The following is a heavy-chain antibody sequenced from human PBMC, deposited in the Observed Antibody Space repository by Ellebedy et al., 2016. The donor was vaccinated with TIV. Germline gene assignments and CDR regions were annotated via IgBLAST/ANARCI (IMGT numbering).Heavy chain of an antibody. CDR2: IYPGDSAT. V-gene: IGHV5-51*01. CDR3: ARHPSQTTATTTNGFDY. Sequence: GESLKISCKGSGYSFTSYWIGWVRQMPGKGLEWMGIIYPGDSATRYSPSFQGQVTLSADKSISTAYLQWSSLKASDTAMYYCARHPSQTTATTTNGFDYWGQGTLVTVSS. D-gene: IGHD4-17*01. CDR1: GYSFTSYW. J-gene: IGHJ4*02.